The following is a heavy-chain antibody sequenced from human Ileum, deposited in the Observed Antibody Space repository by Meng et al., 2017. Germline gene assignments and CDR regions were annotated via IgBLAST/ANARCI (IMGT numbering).Heavy chain of an antibody. J-gene: IGHJ4*02. Sequence: GESLKISCAASGFTFNTAWMSWVRQPPGRGLEWVADINQDGSQTRYLDSVKGRFTISRDNTKNSLFLQMVGLSAEDSSVYYCARDPAWGALDYWGQGTLVTVSS. D-gene: IGHD1-26*01. CDR2: INQDGSQT. CDR3: ARDPAWGALDY. CDR1: GFTFNTAW. V-gene: IGHV3-7*01.